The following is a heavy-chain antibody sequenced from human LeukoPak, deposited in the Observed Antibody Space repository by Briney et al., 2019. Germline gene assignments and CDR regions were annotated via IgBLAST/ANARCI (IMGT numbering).Heavy chain of an antibody. Sequence: PGGSLRLSCAASGFIFSSYGMHWVRQAPGKGLEWVGFIRSKAYGGTTEYAASVKGRFTISRDDSKSIAYLQMNSLRTEDTAVYYCTSNYYDSSGYYYWFDPWGQGTLVTVSS. CDR2: IRSKAYGGTT. J-gene: IGHJ5*02. V-gene: IGHV3-49*04. D-gene: IGHD3-22*01. CDR3: TSNYYDSSGYYYWFDP. CDR1: GFIFSSYG.